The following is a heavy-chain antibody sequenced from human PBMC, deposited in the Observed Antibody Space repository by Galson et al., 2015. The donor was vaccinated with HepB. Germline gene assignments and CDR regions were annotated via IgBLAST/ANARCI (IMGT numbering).Heavy chain of an antibody. D-gene: IGHD2-15*01. CDR2: LYYTGST. J-gene: IGHJ3*02. Sequence: SETLSLTCTVSGGSIRSGSYYWGWVRQPPGKGLEWIGSLYYTGSTYYNPSLKSRVTISVDTSKNQFPLKLSSVTAADTAVYYCAREGDIGVVRGSRPNDAFEIWGQGTRVTVSP. V-gene: IGHV4-39*06. CDR3: AREGDIGVVRGSRPNDAFEI. CDR1: GGSIRSGSYY.